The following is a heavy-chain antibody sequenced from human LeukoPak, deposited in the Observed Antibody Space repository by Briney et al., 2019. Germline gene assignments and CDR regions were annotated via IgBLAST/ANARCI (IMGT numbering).Heavy chain of an antibody. CDR3: ARGGTYRGGADY. Sequence: SETLSLTCTVSGGSISSYYWSWIRQPPGKGLEWIGYMYYSGSPNYNPSLKSRVTMSVDTSKNQFSLKLNSVTAADTAVHYCARGGTYRGGADYWGQGTLVTVSS. CDR1: GGSISSYY. V-gene: IGHV4-59*01. J-gene: IGHJ4*02. D-gene: IGHD4-11*01. CDR2: MYYSGSP.